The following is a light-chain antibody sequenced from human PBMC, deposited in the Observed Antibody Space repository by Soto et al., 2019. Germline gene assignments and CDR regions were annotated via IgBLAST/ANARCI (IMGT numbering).Light chain of an antibody. CDR1: QSVSSN. Sequence: EIVMTQSPATLSVSPGERATLSCRASQSVSSNLAWYQQKPGQASRLVIFDASNRANGVPARFGGSGSGTDFTLTINSLEPEDFAVYYCQQRNVWPPITFGQGTRLEIK. CDR2: DAS. V-gene: IGKV3-11*01. J-gene: IGKJ5*01. CDR3: QQRNVWPPIT.